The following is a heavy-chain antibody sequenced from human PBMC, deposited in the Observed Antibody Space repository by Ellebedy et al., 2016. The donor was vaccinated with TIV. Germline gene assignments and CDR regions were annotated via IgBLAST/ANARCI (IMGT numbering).Heavy chain of an antibody. CDR1: GDSVSSNSAA. J-gene: IGHJ4*02. CDR3: AREASRLFDF. Sequence: SQTLSLTCAISGDSVSSNSAAWNWIRQSPSRGLEWLGRTYYRSKWYHDYAVSVKSRISINPDTSENQFSLHLGSVTPEDTAVYYCAREASRLFDFWGQGTLVTVSS. CDR2: TYYRSKWYH. V-gene: IGHV6-1*01.